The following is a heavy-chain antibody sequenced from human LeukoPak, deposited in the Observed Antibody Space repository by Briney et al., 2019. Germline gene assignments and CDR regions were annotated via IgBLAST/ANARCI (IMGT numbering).Heavy chain of an antibody. Sequence: PGGSLRLSCAASGFTFSSYAMSWVRQAPGKGLEWVSAVSGSGDSTHYADSVKGRFTISRDNSKNTVYLQMNSLRGEDTAIYYCAKGLKEWLIDYWGQGTLVTVSS. J-gene: IGHJ4*02. CDR1: GFTFSSYA. V-gene: IGHV3-23*01. CDR2: VSGSGDST. CDR3: AKGLKEWLIDY. D-gene: IGHD6-19*01.